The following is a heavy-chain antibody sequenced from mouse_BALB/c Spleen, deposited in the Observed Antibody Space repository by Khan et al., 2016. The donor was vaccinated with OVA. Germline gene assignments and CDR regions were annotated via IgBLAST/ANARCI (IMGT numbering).Heavy chain of an antibody. CDR1: GYIFTSYW. J-gene: IGHJ2*01. Sequence: VQLVESGAELVRPGASVTLSCKTSGYIFTSYWIHWVKQRSGQGLEWIARIYPGTDNSYYNEKFKDKATLTADKSSSTAYMQLSSLKSEDSDVYICAREEALYHFDHWGQGTTLTVSS. D-gene: IGHD3-2*02. V-gene: IGHV1S132*01. CDR2: IYPGTDNS. CDR3: AREEALYHFDH.